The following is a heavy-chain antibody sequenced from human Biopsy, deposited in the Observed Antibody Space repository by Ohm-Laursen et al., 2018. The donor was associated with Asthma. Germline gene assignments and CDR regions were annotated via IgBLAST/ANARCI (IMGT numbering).Heavy chain of an antibody. Sequence: SVKVSCKASGYTFNAYHIHWVRQAPGQEFEWMGRINPNSGNTHYAHKFQGRVTMTRDTSISTVYMELTSLRSDDTAVYYCARAPQPQNYGSGNAQYGLDVWGQGTTVTVSS. V-gene: IGHV1-2*06. J-gene: IGHJ6*02. CDR3: ARAPQPQNYGSGNAQYGLDV. CDR2: INPNSGNT. D-gene: IGHD3-10*01. CDR1: GYTFNAYH.